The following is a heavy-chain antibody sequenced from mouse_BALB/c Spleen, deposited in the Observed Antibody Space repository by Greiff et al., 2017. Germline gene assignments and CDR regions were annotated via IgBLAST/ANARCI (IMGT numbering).Heavy chain of an antibody. CDR3: ARKDY. J-gene: IGHJ2*01. Sequence: QVQLQQPGAELVKPGASVKLSCKASGYTFTSYWMHWVKQRPGQGLEWIGEINPSNGRTNYNEKFKSKATLTVDKSSSTAYMQLSSLTSEDSAVYYCARKDYWGQGTTRTVSS. CDR1: GYTFTSYW. V-gene: IGHV1S81*02. CDR2: INPSNGRT.